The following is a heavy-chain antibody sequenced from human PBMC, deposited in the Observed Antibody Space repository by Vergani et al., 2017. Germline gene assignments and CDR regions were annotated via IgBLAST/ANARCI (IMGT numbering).Heavy chain of an antibody. V-gene: IGHV3-30*02. CDR3: TAEKEVAFYYSYYHMDV. Sequence: QVQLVESGGGVVQPGGSLRLSCAASGFTFISYGMHWVRQAPGKGLEWVASIRSDESRRYYGDSMEGPFTISRDNSKNTLYLQMKSLRPEDTAVYYCTAEKEVAFYYSYYHMDVWGKGTTVTVSS. J-gene: IGHJ6*03. D-gene: IGHD2-21*01. CDR2: IRSDESRR. CDR1: GFTFISYG.